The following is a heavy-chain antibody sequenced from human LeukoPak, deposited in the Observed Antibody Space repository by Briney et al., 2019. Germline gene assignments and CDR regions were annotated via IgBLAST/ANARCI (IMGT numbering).Heavy chain of an antibody. Sequence: GGSLRFSCAASGFTFSSYGMHWVRQAPGKGLEWVAVISYDGSNKYYADSVKGRFTISRDNSKNTLYLQMNSLRAEDTAVYYCAKDRRYCSGGSCLFYYYGMDVWGQGTTVTVSS. CDR2: ISYDGSNK. D-gene: IGHD2-15*01. J-gene: IGHJ6*02. CDR1: GFTFSSYG. V-gene: IGHV3-30*18. CDR3: AKDRRYCSGGSCLFYYYGMDV.